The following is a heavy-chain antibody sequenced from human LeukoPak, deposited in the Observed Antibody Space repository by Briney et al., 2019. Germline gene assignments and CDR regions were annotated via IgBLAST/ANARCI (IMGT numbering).Heavy chain of an antibody. CDR3: ARVKSWSSSWYEA. D-gene: IGHD6-13*01. CDR1: GDTFITYT. CDR2: MNPNSGNT. J-gene: IGHJ5*02. V-gene: IGHV1-8*02. Sequence: ASVKVSCKASGDTFITYTFSWVRQATGQGLEWMGWMNPNSGNTGYAQKFQGRVTMTRNTSISTAYMELSSLRSEDTAVYYCARVKSWSSSWYEAWGQGTLVTVSS.